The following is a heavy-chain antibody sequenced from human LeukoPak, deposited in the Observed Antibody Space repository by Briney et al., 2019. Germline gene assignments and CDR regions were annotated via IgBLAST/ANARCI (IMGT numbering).Heavy chain of an antibody. CDR3: ARDPTYYYDSSGYGSD. Sequence: GGSLRLSCAASGFTFSSYGIHWVRQAPGKGLEWMAVISYDGSNKYYADSVKGRFTISRDNSKNTLYLQMTSLRAEDTAVYYCARDPTYYYDSSGYGSDWGQGTLVTVSS. V-gene: IGHV3-30*03. J-gene: IGHJ1*01. CDR2: ISYDGSNK. D-gene: IGHD3-22*01. CDR1: GFTFSSYG.